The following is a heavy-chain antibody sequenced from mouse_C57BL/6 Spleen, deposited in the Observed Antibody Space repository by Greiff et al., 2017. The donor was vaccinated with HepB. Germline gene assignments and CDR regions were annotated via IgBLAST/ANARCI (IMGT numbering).Heavy chain of an antibody. V-gene: IGHV5-4*01. J-gene: IGHJ4*01. CDR2: ISDGGSYT. CDR3: AREGGIYYAMDY. Sequence: EVKLMESGGGLVKPGGSLKLSCAASGFTFSSYAMSWVRQTPEKRLEWVATISDGGSYTYYPDNVKGRFTISRDNAKNNLYLQMSHLKSEDTAMYYCAREGGIYYAMDYWGQGTSVTVSS. CDR1: GFTFSSYA.